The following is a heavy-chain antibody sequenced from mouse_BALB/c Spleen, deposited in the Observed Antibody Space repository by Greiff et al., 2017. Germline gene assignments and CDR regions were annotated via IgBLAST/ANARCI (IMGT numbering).Heavy chain of an antibody. CDR2: ISSGSSTI. V-gene: IGHV5-17*02. J-gene: IGHJ3*01. D-gene: IGHD4-1*01. CDR3: ARETGTGFAY. CDR1: GFTFSSFG. Sequence: EVPGVESGGGLVQPGGSRKLSCAASGFTFSSFGMHWVRQAPEKGLEWVAYISSGSSTIYYADTVKGRFTISRDNPKNTLFLQMTSLRSEDTAMYYCARETGTGFAYWGQGTLVTVSA.